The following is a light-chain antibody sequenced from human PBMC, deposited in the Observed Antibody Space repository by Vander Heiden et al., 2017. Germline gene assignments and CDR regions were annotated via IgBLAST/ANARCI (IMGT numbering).Light chain of an antibody. Sequence: SYELPQPPSVSVSPGQTASITCSGDKLGDKYACWYQQKPGQSPVLVIYQDTKRPSGIPERLSGSNSGNTATLTISGTQAMDEADYYCQAWDRSTWVFGGGTKLTVL. CDR3: QAWDRSTWV. CDR1: KLGDKY. J-gene: IGLJ3*02. V-gene: IGLV3-1*01. CDR2: QDT.